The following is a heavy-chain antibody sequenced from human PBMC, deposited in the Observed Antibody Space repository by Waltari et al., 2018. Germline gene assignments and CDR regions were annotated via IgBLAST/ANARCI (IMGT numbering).Heavy chain of an antibody. CDR3: ARGVDHFGIAVAGPYYFDY. CDR2: INHSGST. J-gene: IGHJ4*02. V-gene: IGHV4-34*01. Sequence: QVQLQQWGAGLLKPSETLSLTCAVYGGSFSGYYWSWIRQPPGKGLEWIGEINHSGSTNYNPSLKSRVTISVDTSKNQFSLKLSSVTAADTAVYYCARGVDHFGIAVAGPYYFDYWGQGTLVTVSS. D-gene: IGHD6-19*01. CDR1: GGSFSGYY.